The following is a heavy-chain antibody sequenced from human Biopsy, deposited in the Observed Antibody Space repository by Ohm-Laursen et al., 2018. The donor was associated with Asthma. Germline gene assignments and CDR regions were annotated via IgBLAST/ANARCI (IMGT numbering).Heavy chain of an antibody. CDR2: ISYDGSIT. CDR1: GFAFRSYA. V-gene: IGHV3-30*03. D-gene: IGHD2-15*01. Sequence: SLGLSCAASGFAFRSYAMNWVRQAPGKGLEWVAVISYDGSITHYADSVKGRFTISRDNSKNTGYLDISSLRIEDTAVFYCGIVVAANPFQGDCWGQGTLVTVSS. J-gene: IGHJ4*02. CDR3: GIVVAANPFQGDC.